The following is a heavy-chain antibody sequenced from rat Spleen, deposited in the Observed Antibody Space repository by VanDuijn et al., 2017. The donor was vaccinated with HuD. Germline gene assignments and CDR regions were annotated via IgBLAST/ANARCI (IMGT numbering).Heavy chain of an antibody. Sequence: QVQLKESGPGVVQSSQTLSLTCTVSGFSLISYAVNWVRQPPGKGLEWMGGIWGDGSTNYNSALKSRLSISRDTSKSQVFLKMNNLQTEDTAMYFCATQHYYDGYYRDNWGQGVMVTVSS. D-gene: IGHD1-12*03. CDR1: GFSLISYA. CDR2: IWGDGST. J-gene: IGHJ2*01. V-gene: IGHV2S61*01. CDR3: ATQHYYDGYYRDN.